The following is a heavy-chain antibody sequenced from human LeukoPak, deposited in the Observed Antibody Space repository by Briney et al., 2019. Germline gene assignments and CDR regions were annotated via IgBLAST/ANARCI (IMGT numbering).Heavy chain of an antibody. J-gene: IGHJ4*02. CDR2: INPDSGAT. D-gene: IGHD1-26*01. CDR1: GYTFTDYH. Sequence: ASVKVSCKASGYTFTDYHMHWVRQAPGQGLEWMGWINPDSGATNFAQKFQGRVTMTRDTSISTAYMELSRLRSDDTAVYYCARVVGKAYYFDYWGQGTLVTVSS. V-gene: IGHV1-2*02. CDR3: ARVVGKAYYFDY.